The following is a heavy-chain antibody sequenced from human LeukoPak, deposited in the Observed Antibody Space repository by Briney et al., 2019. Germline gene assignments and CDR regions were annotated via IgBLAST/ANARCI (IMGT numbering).Heavy chain of an antibody. CDR1: GFTFSIYA. J-gene: IGHJ4*02. Sequence: PGGSLRLSCAASGFTFSIYAMSWVRQAPGKGLEWVSSISSSSSYIYYADSVKGRFTISRDNAKNSLYLQMNSLGAEDTAVYYCARFYGAGNDYWGQGTLVTVSS. CDR2: ISSSSSYI. CDR3: ARFYGAGNDY. D-gene: IGHD3-10*01. V-gene: IGHV3-21*01.